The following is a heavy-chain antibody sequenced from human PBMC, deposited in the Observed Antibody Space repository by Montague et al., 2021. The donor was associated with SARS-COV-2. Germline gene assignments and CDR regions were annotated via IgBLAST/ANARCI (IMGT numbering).Heavy chain of an antibody. CDR3: ARGGTVTTFFAPKRTRRYNWFDP. J-gene: IGHJ5*02. Sequence: SETLSLTCTVSGGSISPYYWSWIRQPPGKGLEWIGNIYYIGSTNYNSSXXSRLTISVDTSENQFSLKLSSVTAADTAVYYCARGGTVTTFFAPKRTRRYNWFDPWGQGTLVTVSS. CDR2: IYYIGST. D-gene: IGHD4-17*01. CDR1: GGSISPYY. V-gene: IGHV4-59*12.